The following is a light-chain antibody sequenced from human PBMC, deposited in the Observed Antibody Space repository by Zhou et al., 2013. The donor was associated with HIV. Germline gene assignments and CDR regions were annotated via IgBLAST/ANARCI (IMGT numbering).Light chain of an antibody. CDR1: QGISSY. CDR3: QQAYTYLTFT. CDR2: AAS. Sequence: IQLTQSPSSLSASVGDRVTITCRASQGISSYLAWYQQKPGKAPKLLIFAASTLQSGVPSRFGGSGSGTDFTLTISDSSRVGTIFRQLITCQQAYTYLTFT. V-gene: IGKV1-9*01. J-gene: IGKJ3*01.